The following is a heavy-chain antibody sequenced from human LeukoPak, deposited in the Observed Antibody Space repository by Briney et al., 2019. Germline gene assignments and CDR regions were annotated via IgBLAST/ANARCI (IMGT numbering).Heavy chain of an antibody. Sequence: SETLSLTCAVYGGSFSGYYWSWIRQTPGKGLEWIGEINHSGSTNYNPSLKSRVTISVDTSKKEFSLKLSSVTAADTAVYSCARRGDSDGYGFFDYWGQGTLVTVSS. V-gene: IGHV4-34*01. CDR1: GGSFSGYY. CDR3: ARRGDSDGYGFFDY. CDR2: INHSGST. D-gene: IGHD5-18*01. J-gene: IGHJ4*02.